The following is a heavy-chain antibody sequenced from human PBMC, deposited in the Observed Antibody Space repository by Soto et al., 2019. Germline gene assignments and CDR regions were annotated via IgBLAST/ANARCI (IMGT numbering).Heavy chain of an antibody. V-gene: IGHV3-48*02. CDR2: ISSSSSTI. J-gene: IGHJ4*01. CDR1: GFTFSSDS. CDR3: ASDEIQLWLKFYY. D-gene: IGHD5-18*01. Sequence: EVQLVESGGGLVQPGGSLRLSCAASGFTFSSDSMNWVRQAPGKGLVRVSYISSSSSTIYHADSVKGRFTSSRDNANNSLYLQMNSLRDEDTAVYYCASDEIQLWLKFYYWGHGTLVTVSS.